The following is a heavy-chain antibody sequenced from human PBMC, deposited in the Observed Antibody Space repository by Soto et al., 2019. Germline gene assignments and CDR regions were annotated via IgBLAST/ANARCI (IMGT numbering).Heavy chain of an antibody. D-gene: IGHD3-22*01. CDR2: IYSGGST. CDR1: GFTVSGNY. Sequence: GGSLRLSCAASGFTVSGNYVSWVRQAPGKGLEWVSVIYSGGSTYYADSVKGRFTISRDNSKNTLYLQMNSLRAEDTAVYYCARDVGYYDSIYWGQGSLVTVSS. CDR3: ARDVGYYDSIY. V-gene: IGHV3-53*01. J-gene: IGHJ4*02.